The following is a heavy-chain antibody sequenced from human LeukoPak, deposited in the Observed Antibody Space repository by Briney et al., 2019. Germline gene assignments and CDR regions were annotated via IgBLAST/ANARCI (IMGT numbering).Heavy chain of an antibody. Sequence: GGSLRLSCAASGFTFSSYAMSWVRQAPGKGLEWVSAISGSGGSTYYADSVKGRFTISRDNSKNTLYLQLNSLRAEDTAVYYCAKGPAFASGSYYHYWGQGTLVTVSS. CDR3: AKGPAFASGSYYHY. V-gene: IGHV3-23*01. D-gene: IGHD1-26*01. CDR1: GFTFSSYA. J-gene: IGHJ4*02. CDR2: ISGSGGST.